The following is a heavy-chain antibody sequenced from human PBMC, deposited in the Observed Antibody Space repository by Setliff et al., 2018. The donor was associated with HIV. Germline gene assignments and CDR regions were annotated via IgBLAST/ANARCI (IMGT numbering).Heavy chain of an antibody. CDR2: ISPYNDIT. V-gene: IGHV1-18*01. Sequence: ASVKVSCKASGYTFVSYGLNWVRQAPGQGLEWLGWISPYNDITEYAQKFQDRVTMTTDTSTSTVYMELSSLRSEDTAMYYCARAIYSGYYYREFDYWGQGTLVTVSS. CDR1: GYTFVSYG. J-gene: IGHJ4*02. CDR3: ARAIYSGYYYREFDY. D-gene: IGHD5-12*01.